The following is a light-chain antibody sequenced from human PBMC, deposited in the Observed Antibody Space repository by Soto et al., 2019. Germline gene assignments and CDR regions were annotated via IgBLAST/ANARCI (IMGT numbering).Light chain of an antibody. V-gene: IGKV3-20*01. CDR2: GAS. J-gene: IGKJ1*01. CDR1: QSVISSY. CDR3: QQYGSSSWT. Sequence: EIVLTQSPGTLSLSPGEIATLSCSASQSVISSYLAWYQQKPGQAPRLLIYGASSRATGIPDRFSGSGSGTDFTLTISRLDPEDFAVYYCQQYGSSSWTFGQGTKVDIK.